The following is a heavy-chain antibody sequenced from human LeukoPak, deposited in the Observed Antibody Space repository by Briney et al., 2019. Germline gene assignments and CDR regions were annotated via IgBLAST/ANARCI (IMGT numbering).Heavy chain of an antibody. CDR1: GFIFSTCA. J-gene: IGHJ4*02. CDR3: AKDPRHCSSTGCPYDY. D-gene: IGHD2-2*01. CDR2: ISHNGDKK. V-gene: IGHV3-30*04. Sequence: GRSLRLSCATSGFIFSTCALHWVRQAPGKGLEWVAVISHNGDKKDYADSVKGRFTISRDNSKNTMNLQMNSLRAEDTAVYYCAKDPRHCSSTGCPYDYWGQGTLVTVSS.